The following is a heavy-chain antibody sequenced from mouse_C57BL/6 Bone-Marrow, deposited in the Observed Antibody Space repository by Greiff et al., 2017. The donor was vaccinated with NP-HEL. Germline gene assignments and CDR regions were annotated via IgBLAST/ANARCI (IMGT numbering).Heavy chain of an antibody. CDR3: ARSVLGIRYAMDY. D-gene: IGHD4-1*01. J-gene: IGHJ4*01. V-gene: IGHV1-54*01. CDR1: GYAFTNYL. CDR2: INPGSGGT. Sequence: QVQLQQSGAELVRPGTSVKVSCKASGYAFTNYLIEWVKQRPGQGLEWIGVINPGSGGTNYNEKFKGKATLTADKSSSTAYMQLSSLTSEDSAVYFCARSVLGIRYAMDYWGQGTSVTVSS.